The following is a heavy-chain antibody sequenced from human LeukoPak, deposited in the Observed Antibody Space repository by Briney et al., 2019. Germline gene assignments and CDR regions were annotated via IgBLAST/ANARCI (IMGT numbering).Heavy chain of an antibody. CDR2: IYYSGST. J-gene: IGHJ4*02. V-gene: IGHV4-59*12. Sequence: PSETLSLTCTVSGDSISSYYWSWIRQPPGKGLEWIGYIYYSGSTNYNPSLKSRVTISVDTSKNQFSLKLSSVTAADTAVYYCARDPPLSFKYFDYWGQGTLVTVSS. CDR1: GDSISSYY. D-gene: IGHD3-3*02. CDR3: ARDPPLSFKYFDY.